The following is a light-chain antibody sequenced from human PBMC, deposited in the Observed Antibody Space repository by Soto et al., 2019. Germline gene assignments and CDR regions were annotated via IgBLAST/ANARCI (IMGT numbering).Light chain of an antibody. J-gene: IGLJ2*01. CDR2: NNN. CDR3: AAWHDSLNGVL. V-gene: IGLV1-44*01. Sequence: QSVLTQPPSASGTPGQRVTISCSGISSNMGTYTVNWYRHLAGTAPKLLIYNNNRRPAGVPDRFSGSKSDTSASLAISGLQSEDEADYYCAAWHDSLNGVLLGGGTKLTVL. CDR1: SSNMGTYT.